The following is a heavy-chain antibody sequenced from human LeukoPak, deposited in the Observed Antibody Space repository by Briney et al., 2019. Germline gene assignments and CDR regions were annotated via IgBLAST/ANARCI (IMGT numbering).Heavy chain of an antibody. Sequence: SETLSLTCTVSGYSISSGYYWGWIRQPPGKGLEWIGSIYHSGSTYYNPSLKSRVTISVDTSKNQFSLTLDSVTAADTAVYYCARPPDLAAAGYWGQGTQVIVSS. J-gene: IGHJ4*02. CDR1: GYSISSGYY. D-gene: IGHD6-13*01. V-gene: IGHV4-38-2*02. CDR2: IYHSGST. CDR3: ARPPDLAAAGY.